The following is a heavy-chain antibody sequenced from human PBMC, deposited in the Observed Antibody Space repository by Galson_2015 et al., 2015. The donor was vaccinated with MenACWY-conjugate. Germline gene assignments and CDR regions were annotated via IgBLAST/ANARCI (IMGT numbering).Heavy chain of an antibody. D-gene: IGHD3-22*01. V-gene: IGHV1-3*01. CDR3: ARVLMYYYDSWDFDP. J-gene: IGHJ5*02. CDR2: LNAGNGNT. Sequence: SVKVSCKASGYTFTSYAMHWVRQAPGQRLEWMGWLNAGNGNTKYSQKFQGRVTITRDTSASTAYMELSSLRSEDTAVYYCARVLMYYYDSWDFDPWGQGTLVAVSS. CDR1: GYTFTSYA.